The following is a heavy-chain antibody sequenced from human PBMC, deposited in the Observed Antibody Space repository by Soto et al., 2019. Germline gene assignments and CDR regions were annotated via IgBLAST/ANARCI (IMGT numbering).Heavy chain of an antibody. D-gene: IGHD3-9*01. J-gene: IGHJ6*02. CDR3: ARAQCRRLGYYPYGTDA. V-gene: IGHV1-69*06. CDR1: GSTFSSHA. Sequence: SLPVSCKASGSTFSSHAISWVRQAPGQGLAWMGGIIPIFGTANYAQKFQGRVTITADKSTNTAYMELSSLRSEDTAVYYCARAQCRRLGYYPYGTDAWGQGTTVTVAS. CDR2: IIPIFGTA.